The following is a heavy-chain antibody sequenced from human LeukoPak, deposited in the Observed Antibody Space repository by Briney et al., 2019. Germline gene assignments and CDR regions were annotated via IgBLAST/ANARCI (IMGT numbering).Heavy chain of an antibody. J-gene: IGHJ3*02. D-gene: IGHD3-22*01. V-gene: IGHV3-48*04. CDR2: ISSSGSTI. Sequence: PGGSLRLSCAASGFTFSSYSMNWVRQAPGKGLEWVSYISSSGSTIYYADSVKGRFTISRDNAKNSLYLQMNSLRAEDTAVYYCARDSSAPLDIWGQGTMVTVSS. CDR3: ARDSSAPLDI. CDR1: GFTFSSYS.